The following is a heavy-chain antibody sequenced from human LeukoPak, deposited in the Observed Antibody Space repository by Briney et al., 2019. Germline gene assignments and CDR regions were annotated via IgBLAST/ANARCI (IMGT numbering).Heavy chain of an antibody. CDR1: GFSFSNHG. CDR2: IWDDGNNK. D-gene: IGHD3-10*01. Sequence: GGSLRLSCAASGFSFSNHGMHWVRQAPGKRLEWVAVIWDDGNNKRYANSVNGRFTISRDNSENTLYLQMNGLTAEDTAMYYCARDSYQDYYGRFDPWGQGTLVIVSS. CDR3: ARDSYQDYYGRFDP. V-gene: IGHV3-33*01. J-gene: IGHJ5*02.